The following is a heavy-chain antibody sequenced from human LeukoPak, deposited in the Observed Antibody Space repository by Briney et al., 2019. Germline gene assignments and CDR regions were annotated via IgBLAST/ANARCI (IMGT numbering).Heavy chain of an antibody. CDR2: IYYSGST. V-gene: IGHV4-59*08. CDR3: ARSDYYYGMDV. Sequence: SETLSLTCTVSGGSISTYYWSWIRQPPGQGLEWIGYIYYSGSTNYNPSLKSRVTISVDTSKNQFSLKLSSVTAADTAVYYCARSDYYYGMDVWGQGTTVTVSS. CDR1: GGSISTYY. J-gene: IGHJ6*02.